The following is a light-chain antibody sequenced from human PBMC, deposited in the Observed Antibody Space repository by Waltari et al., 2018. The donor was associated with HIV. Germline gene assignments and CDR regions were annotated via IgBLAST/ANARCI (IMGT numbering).Light chain of an antibody. Sequence: SVSTQPPSVSAAPGQTVLIAFSGSSPNMAIYYVPWYQHVPGAAPRLLIYDNNKRPSGIPDRFSGSKSGASATLDITGLQTEDEADYYCGSWDPRLSAGVFGGGTKLTVL. CDR2: DNN. V-gene: IGLV1-51*01. CDR3: GSWDPRLSAGV. J-gene: IGLJ3*02. CDR1: SPNMAIYY.